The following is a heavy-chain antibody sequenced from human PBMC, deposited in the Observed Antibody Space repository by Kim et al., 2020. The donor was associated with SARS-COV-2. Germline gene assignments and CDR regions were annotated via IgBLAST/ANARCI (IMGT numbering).Heavy chain of an antibody. J-gene: IGHJ4*02. CDR2: ISDSGDRK. CDR1: GFTFTTYA. CDR3: AEVGDTSSWYEIDH. V-gene: IGHV3-23*01. Sequence: GGSLRLSCAASGFTFTTYAMTWVRQAPGKGLEWVSAISDSGDRKYYADSGKGRVTISRENSKNTWYLQMNSLRAEDTAVYYCAEVGDTSSWYEIDHWGQG. D-gene: IGHD6-13*01.